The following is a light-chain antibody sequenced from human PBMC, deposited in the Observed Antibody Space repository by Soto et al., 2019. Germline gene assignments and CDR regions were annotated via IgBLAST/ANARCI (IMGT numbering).Light chain of an antibody. V-gene: IGLV2-14*01. CDR3: NSYTNSGSFV. Sequence: QSALTQPASVSRSLGQSITISCTGTTTDIGNYNYVSWYQQSPGKAPKLLIYEVSNRPSGVSSRFSGSKSGNTASLTISGLRADDEADYYCNSYTNSGSFVFGTGTKLTVL. CDR2: EVS. J-gene: IGLJ1*01. CDR1: TTDIGNYNY.